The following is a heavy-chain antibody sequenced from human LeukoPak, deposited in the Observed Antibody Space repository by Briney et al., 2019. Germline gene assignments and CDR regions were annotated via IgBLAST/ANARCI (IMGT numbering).Heavy chain of an antibody. Sequence: PGGSLRLSCAASGFTFDDYAMHWVWQATGKGLEWVSGISWNSGRIGYADSVKGRFTISRDNAKNSLYLQMNSLRAEDAALYYGAKDGQNFDILTEWGQGTLVTVSS. CDR2: ISWNSGRI. CDR1: GFTFDDYA. V-gene: IGHV3-9*01. J-gene: IGHJ4*02. D-gene: IGHD3-9*01. CDR3: AKDGQNFDILTE.